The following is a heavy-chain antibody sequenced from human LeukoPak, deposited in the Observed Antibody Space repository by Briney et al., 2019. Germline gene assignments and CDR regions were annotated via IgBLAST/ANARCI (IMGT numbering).Heavy chain of an antibody. J-gene: IGHJ3*02. Sequence: GASVKVSCKASGFIFSRSAVQWVRQARGRRLEWIGWIVVGSGNTNYAQKFQERVTMTRGMSTGTAYMELSSLRSEDTAVYYCAAGNYYDSSGYYPYAFDIWGQGTMVTVSS. V-gene: IGHV1-58*01. CDR1: GFIFSRSA. D-gene: IGHD3-22*01. CDR2: IVVGSGNT. CDR3: AAGNYYDSSGYYPYAFDI.